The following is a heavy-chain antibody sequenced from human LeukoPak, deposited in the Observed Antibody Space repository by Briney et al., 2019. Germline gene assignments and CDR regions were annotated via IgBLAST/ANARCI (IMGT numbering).Heavy chain of an antibody. D-gene: IGHD3-22*01. CDR3: ARDPNPYDSSGYYYEENY. J-gene: IGHJ4*02. Sequence: GGSLRLSCAASGFTFSSYSMNWVRQAPGKGLEWVSSISSSSSYIYYADSVKGRFTISRDNAKNSLYLQMNSLRAEDTAVYYCARDPNPYDSSGYYYEENYWGQGTLVTVSS. V-gene: IGHV3-21*01. CDR2: ISSSSSYI. CDR1: GFTFSSYS.